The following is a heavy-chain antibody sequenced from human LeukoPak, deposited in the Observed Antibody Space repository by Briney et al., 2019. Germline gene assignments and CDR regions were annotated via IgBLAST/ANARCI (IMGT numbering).Heavy chain of an antibody. Sequence: ASVKVSCKASGGTFGSYAISWVRQAPGQGLEWMGGIIPIFGTANYAQKFQGRVTITADKSTSTAYMELSSLRSEDTAVYYCATIPGSGYDWNYYYYYYMDVWGKGTTVTVSS. CDR2: IIPIFGTA. D-gene: IGHD5-12*01. J-gene: IGHJ6*03. V-gene: IGHV1-69*06. CDR1: GGTFGSYA. CDR3: ATIPGSGYDWNYYYYYYMDV.